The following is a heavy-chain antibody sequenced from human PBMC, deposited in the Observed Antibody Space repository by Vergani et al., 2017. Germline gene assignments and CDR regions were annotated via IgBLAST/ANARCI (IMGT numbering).Heavy chain of an antibody. CDR2: IYSGGST. J-gene: IGHJ3*02. D-gene: IGHD5-12*01. CDR1: GFTVGSNY. V-gene: IGHV3-53*01. CDR3: ARDAGYSGYDGLSMIVKPDAFDI. Sequence: EVQLVESGGGLIQPGGSLRLSCAASGFTVGSNYISWVRQAPGKGLEWVSVIYSGGSTYYADSVKGRFTISRDNSKNTLYLQMNSLRAEDTAVYYCARDAGYSGYDGLSMIVKPDAFDIWGQGTMVTVSS.